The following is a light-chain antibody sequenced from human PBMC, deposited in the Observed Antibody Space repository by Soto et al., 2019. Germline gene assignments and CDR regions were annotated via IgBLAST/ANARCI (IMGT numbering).Light chain of an antibody. V-gene: IGKV1-5*03. CDR3: QQYADSSWT. CDR1: QTVSSW. J-gene: IGKJ1*01. Sequence: DIQMTQSPSTLSASVGDRVTITCRASQTVSSWLAWFQQKPGKAPNLLIYGVSSVESGVPSRFSGSGSGTEFTLTISHLQPDDFATYYCQQYADSSWTFGQGTKV. CDR2: GVS.